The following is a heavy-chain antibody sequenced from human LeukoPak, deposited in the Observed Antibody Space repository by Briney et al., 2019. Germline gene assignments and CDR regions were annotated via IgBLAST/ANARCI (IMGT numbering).Heavy chain of an antibody. D-gene: IGHD2-8*01. CDR1: GYTFTVNY. CDR2: INPNSGGT. Sequence: ASVKVSCKPSGYTFTVNYIHWVRQAPGQGPEWMGWINPNSGGTNYAQKFQGRVTMTRDTSISTAYMELSRLTSDDTDVYYCARVGFCTKGVCYGFDYWGQGTLVTVSS. CDR3: ARVGFCTKGVCYGFDY. V-gene: IGHV1-2*02. J-gene: IGHJ4*02.